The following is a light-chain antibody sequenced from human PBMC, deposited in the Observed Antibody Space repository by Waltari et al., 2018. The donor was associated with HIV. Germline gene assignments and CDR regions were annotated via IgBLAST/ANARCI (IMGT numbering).Light chain of an antibody. V-gene: IGKV4-1*01. CDR3: QQYYTIPLT. Sequence: IVMTQSPDPLAVSLGGAATINCKSSQGLLYSSNNKNYLAWYQQKPRQPPKLLIYWASTRESGVPERFRGSGSGTDFTLTISSLQAEDVAVYYCQQYYTIPLTFGGGTKVEIK. CDR2: WAS. CDR1: QGLLYSSNNKNY. J-gene: IGKJ4*01.